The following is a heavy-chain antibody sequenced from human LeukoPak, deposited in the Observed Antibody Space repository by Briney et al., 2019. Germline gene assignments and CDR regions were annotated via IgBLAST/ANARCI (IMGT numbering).Heavy chain of an antibody. CDR2: IWYDGSNK. V-gene: IGHV3-33*01. J-gene: IGHJ4*02. Sequence: PGRSLRLSCAASGFTFSSYSMNWVRQAPGKGLEWVAVIWYDGSNKYYADSVKGRFTISRDNSKNKMYLEMNSLRAEDTAVYYYDRASAALFDYWGQGTLVTVSS. CDR1: GFTFSSYS. CDR3: DRASAALFDY. D-gene: IGHD2-15*01.